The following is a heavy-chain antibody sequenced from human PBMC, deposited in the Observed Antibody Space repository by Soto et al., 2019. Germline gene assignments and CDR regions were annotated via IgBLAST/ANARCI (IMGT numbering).Heavy chain of an antibody. D-gene: IGHD6-13*01. CDR2: ISYDGSNK. Sequence: GGSLRLSCAASGFTFSSYAMHWVRQAPGKGLEWVAVISYDGSNKYYADSVKGRFTISRDNSKNTLYLQMNSLRAEDTSVYYCAREEQQVPHFYDWGQGTLVTVSS. V-gene: IGHV3-30-3*01. CDR3: AREEQQVPHFYD. CDR1: GFTFSSYA. J-gene: IGHJ4*02.